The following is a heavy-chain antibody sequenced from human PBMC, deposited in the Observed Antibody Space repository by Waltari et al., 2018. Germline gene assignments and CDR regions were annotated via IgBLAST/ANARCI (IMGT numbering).Heavy chain of an antibody. J-gene: IGHJ4*02. CDR3: TKGFGELLPFDH. CDR1: GSIFNNNA. CDR2: SSDGGVAT. Sequence: EVQLVESGGGLVRPGGSLRLSCAPSGSIFNNNAISWVREAPGKGVEGVSASSDGGVATYYPDSVKGRFTISRDDSKNTVYLQMNSLRADDTALYYCTKGFGELLPFDHWGQGTLVTVSS. V-gene: IGHV3-23*04. D-gene: IGHD3-10*01.